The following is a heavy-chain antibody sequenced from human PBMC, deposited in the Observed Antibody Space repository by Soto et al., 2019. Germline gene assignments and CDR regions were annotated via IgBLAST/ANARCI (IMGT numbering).Heavy chain of an antibody. V-gene: IGHV4-39*07. CDR1: GGSISSNSYS. CDR2: LYSDRDT. D-gene: IGHD1-26*01. Sequence: SETLSLTCSVSGGSISSNSYSWGWIRQPPGKGLEWIATLYSDRDTYYNPSLKSRVTISADTSQNQFSLNLTSVTAADTAVYYCARGRWGYYYYYGMDVWGQGTTVTVSS. J-gene: IGHJ6*02. CDR3: ARGRWGYYYYYGMDV.